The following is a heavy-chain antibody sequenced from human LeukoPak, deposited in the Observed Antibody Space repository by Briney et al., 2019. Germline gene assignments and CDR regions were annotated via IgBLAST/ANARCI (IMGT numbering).Heavy chain of an antibody. D-gene: IGHD3-16*01. J-gene: IGHJ6*04. CDR3: ARDPGYESWSPFWGGMDV. Sequence: GGFLRLSCAASGFTFSSSLMHWVRQAPGKGLVWVSRITRDGSSTTYADSVKGRFTTSRDNAKNTLYLQMDSLRDDDTAVYYCARDPGYESWSPFWGGMDVWGNGTTVIVSS. CDR2: ITRDGSST. V-gene: IGHV3-74*01. CDR1: GFTFSSSL.